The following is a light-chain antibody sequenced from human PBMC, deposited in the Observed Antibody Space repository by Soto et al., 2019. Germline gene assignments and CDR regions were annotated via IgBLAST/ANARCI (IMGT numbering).Light chain of an antibody. CDR1: SSDVGCYNY. J-gene: IGLJ3*02. Sequence: QSGLTQPASVSGSPGQSITISCTGTSSDVGCYNYVSWYQQHPGKAPKVMIFEVSDRPSGVSNRFSGSKSGNTASLTISGLQAEDEADYYCSSYTSSSTWVFGGGTKVTVL. V-gene: IGLV2-14*01. CDR3: SSYTSSSTWV. CDR2: EVS.